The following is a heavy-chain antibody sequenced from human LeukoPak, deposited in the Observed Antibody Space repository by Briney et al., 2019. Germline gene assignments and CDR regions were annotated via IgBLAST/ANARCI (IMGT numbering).Heavy chain of an antibody. J-gene: IGHJ5*02. D-gene: IGHD2-2*01. CDR3: ARDYLPAAGEGGWFDP. CDR2: IKQDGSEK. V-gene: IGHV3-7*01. CDR1: GFTFSSYW. Sequence: GGYLRLSCAASGFTFSSYWSSSVGQAPGQGLALVATIKQDGSEKYYVDSVKGRFTISRDNAKNSLYLQMNSLRAEDTAVYYCARDYLPAAGEGGWFDPWGQGTLVTVSS.